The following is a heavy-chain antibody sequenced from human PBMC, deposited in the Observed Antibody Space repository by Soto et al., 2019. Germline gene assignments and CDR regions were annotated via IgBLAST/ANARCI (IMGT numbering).Heavy chain of an antibody. Sequence: PSETLSLTCSFSGDSVTSHYLTWIRQSPEKGLEWIGYMHYTGFSHYNPSLKSRHTISVDRSKNQFNLQLTSVTVEDTAVYYCAKTSANYDYIWGSYRSIEYYFDYWGQGTLVTVSS. CDR3: AKTSANYDYIWGSYRSIEYYFDY. V-gene: IGHV4-59*02. D-gene: IGHD3-16*02. CDR2: MHYTGFS. J-gene: IGHJ4*02. CDR1: GDSVTSHY.